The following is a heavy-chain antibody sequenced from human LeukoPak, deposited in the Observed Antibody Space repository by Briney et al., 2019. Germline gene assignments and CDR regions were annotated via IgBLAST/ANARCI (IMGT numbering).Heavy chain of an antibody. V-gene: IGHV3-7*01. Sequence: GGSLRLSCAASGFTFSSYWMNWVRQAPGKGLEWVANIKQGGSEKDYVDSVKGRFTIPRDNAKNSLYLQMNSLRAEDTAVYYCARVSSLAVAGFFDYWGQGILVTVSS. J-gene: IGHJ4*02. CDR1: GFTFSSYW. D-gene: IGHD6-19*01. CDR2: IKQGGSEK. CDR3: ARVSSLAVAGFFDY.